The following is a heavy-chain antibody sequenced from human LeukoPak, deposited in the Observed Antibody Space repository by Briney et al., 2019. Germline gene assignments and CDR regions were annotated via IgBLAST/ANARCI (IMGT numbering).Heavy chain of an antibody. V-gene: IGHV4-4*07. D-gene: IGHD6-13*01. CDR3: ARHRKQQLVRRFGWFDP. J-gene: IGHJ5*02. CDR1: GGSISSYY. CDR2: IYTSGST. Sequence: SETLSLTCTVSGGSISSYYWSWIRQPAGKGLEWIGRIYTSGSTNYNPSLKSRVTISVDTSKNQFSLKLSSVTAADTAVYYCARHRKQQLVRRFGWFDPWGQGTLVTVSS.